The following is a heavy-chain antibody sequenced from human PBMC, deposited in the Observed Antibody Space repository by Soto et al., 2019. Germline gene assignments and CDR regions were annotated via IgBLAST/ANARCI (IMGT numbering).Heavy chain of an antibody. Sequence: PVVSQIISCVVSGFNFSNYSINWVSQTPGKGLEWVSSISSRSDIYYSDSVKGRFTISRDNAKNSVSLQMNSLRAEDTAVYYCAREYTAWPLAYGLDVWGQGTTVTVSS. CDR3: AREYTAWPLAYGLDV. CDR1: GFNFSNYS. D-gene: IGHD2-2*02. V-gene: IGHV3-21*01. CDR2: ISSRSDI. J-gene: IGHJ6*02.